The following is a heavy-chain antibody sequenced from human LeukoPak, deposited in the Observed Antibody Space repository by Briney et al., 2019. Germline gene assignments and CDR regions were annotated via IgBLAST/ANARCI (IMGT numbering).Heavy chain of an antibody. Sequence: GGSLRLSCAASGFTFSSNSMSWVRQAPGKGLEWVSSISSSSAYIYYADSMKGRFTISRDNAKNSLYLQMNSLRAADTAVYYCAHSGSYSGNWFDPWGQGTLVTVSS. V-gene: IGHV3-21*01. D-gene: IGHD3-10*01. CDR1: GFTFSSNS. J-gene: IGHJ5*02. CDR3: AHSGSYSGNWFDP. CDR2: ISSSSAYI.